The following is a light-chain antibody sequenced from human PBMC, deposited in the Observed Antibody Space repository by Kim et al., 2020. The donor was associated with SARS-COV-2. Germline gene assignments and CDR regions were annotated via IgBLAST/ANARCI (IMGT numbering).Light chain of an antibody. Sequence: QFVLTQPHSASGTPGQRVTISCSGSSSNIGSNNVVWYQQLPGAAPNLLIYSNNQRPSGIPDRFSGSRSGTSASLAISGLQSGDEADYYCAVWDDSLKQGVFGGGTQLTVL. CDR3: AVWDDSLKQGV. CDR1: SSNIGSNN. J-gene: IGLJ3*02. V-gene: IGLV1-44*01. CDR2: SNN.